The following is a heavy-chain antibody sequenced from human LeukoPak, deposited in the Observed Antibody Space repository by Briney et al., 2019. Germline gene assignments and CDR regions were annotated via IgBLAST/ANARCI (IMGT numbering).Heavy chain of an antibody. D-gene: IGHD2-15*01. V-gene: IGHV1-2*02. Sequence: ASVKVSCKASGYTFTGYYMHWVRQAPGQGLEWMGWINPNSGGTNYAQKFQGRVTMTRDTSISTAYMELSRLRSDDTAVYYCAIEGGLGYCSGGSRYHFDYWGQGTLVTVSS. CDR1: GYTFTGYY. J-gene: IGHJ4*02. CDR3: AIEGGLGYCSGGSRYHFDY. CDR2: INPNSGGT.